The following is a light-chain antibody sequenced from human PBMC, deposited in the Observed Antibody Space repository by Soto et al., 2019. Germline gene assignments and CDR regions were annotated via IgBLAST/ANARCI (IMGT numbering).Light chain of an antibody. V-gene: IGKV1-39*01. J-gene: IGKJ5*01. CDR1: QSINSF. CDR3: QQANSFPFT. Sequence: DIQMTQSPSSLSASVGYIFTITCRASQSINSFFNWYQQKPGRAPKLLIYVASSLQSGVPSRFSGSGYGTDLTLTISSLQNEDFATYYCQQANSFPFTFGHGTRLEIK. CDR2: VAS.